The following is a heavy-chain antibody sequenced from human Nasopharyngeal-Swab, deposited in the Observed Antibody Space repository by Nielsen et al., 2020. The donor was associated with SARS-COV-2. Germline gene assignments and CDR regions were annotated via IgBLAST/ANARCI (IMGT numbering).Heavy chain of an antibody. CDR2: IKQDGSEK. D-gene: IGHD3-10*01. Sequence: GGSLRLSCAASGFTFSSYAMSWVRQAPGKGLEWVANIKQDGSEKYYVDSVKGRFTISRDNAKNSLYLQMNSLRAEDTAVYYCARDRYDDRYGSGSYRWFDPWGQGTLVTVSS. CDR1: GFTFSSYA. J-gene: IGHJ5*02. CDR3: ARDRYDDRYGSGSYRWFDP. V-gene: IGHV3-7*04.